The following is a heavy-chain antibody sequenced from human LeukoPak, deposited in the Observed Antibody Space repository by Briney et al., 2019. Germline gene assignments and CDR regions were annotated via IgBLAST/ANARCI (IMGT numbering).Heavy chain of an antibody. D-gene: IGHD3-3*01. Sequence: PGGSLRLSCAASGFTVSSNYMSWVRQAPGKGLEWVSVIYSGGSTYYADSVKGRFTISRDNSKNTLYLQMNSLRAEDTAVYYCARVWDFWSGYYPRYFDYWGQGTLVTVS. J-gene: IGHJ4*02. CDR1: GFTVSSNY. CDR2: IYSGGST. CDR3: ARVWDFWSGYYPRYFDY. V-gene: IGHV3-53*01.